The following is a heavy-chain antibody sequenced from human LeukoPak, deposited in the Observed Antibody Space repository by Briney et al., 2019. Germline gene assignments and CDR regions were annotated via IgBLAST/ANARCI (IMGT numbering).Heavy chain of an antibody. V-gene: IGHV1-18*01. CDR1: GYTFTSYG. CDR2: ISAYNGNT. D-gene: IGHD3-22*01. J-gene: IGHJ6*03. CDR3: ARGSASYDSSGYYGKYYYYYMDV. Sequence: ASVKVSRKASGYTFTSYGISWVRQAPGQGLEWMGWISAYNGNTNYAQKLQGRVTMTTDTSTSTAYMELRSLRSDDTAVYYCARGSASYDSSGYYGKYYYYYMDVWGKGTTVTVSS.